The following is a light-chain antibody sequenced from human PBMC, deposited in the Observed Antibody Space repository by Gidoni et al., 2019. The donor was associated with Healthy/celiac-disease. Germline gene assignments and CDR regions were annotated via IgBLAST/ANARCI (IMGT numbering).Light chain of an antibody. CDR3: QAWDSSTSVV. V-gene: IGLV3-1*01. CDR2: QDS. CDR1: KLGDKY. Sequence: SYELTQPPSVSTSPGQTASITCSGAKLGDKYACWYQQKPGQSPGLVIYQDSKRPSGIPERFSGSNSGNTATLTISGTQAMDEADYYCQAWDSSTSVVFGGGTKLTVL. J-gene: IGLJ2*01.